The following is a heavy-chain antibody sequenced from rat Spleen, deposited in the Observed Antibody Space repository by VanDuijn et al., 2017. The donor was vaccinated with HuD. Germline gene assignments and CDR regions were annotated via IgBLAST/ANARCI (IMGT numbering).Heavy chain of an antibody. CDR2: INSAGST. J-gene: IGHJ2*01. CDR1: GYSITSSYR. V-gene: IGHV3-3*01. D-gene: IGHD1-12*01. Sequence: QLQESGPGLVKPSQSLSLTCSVTGYSITSSYRWNWIRKFPGNKLEWMGYINSAGSTNYNPSLKSRISITRDTSKNQFFLQVNSVITEDTATYYCAKTTVAYYYVMDAWGQGVMVTVSS. CDR3: AKTTVAYYYVMDA.